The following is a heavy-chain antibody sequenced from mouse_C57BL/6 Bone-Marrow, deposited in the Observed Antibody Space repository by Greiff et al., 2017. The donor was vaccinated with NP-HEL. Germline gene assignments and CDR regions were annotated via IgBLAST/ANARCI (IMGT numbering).Heavy chain of an antibody. J-gene: IGHJ3*01. Sequence: QVQLQQPGAELVKPGASVKLSCKASGYTFTSYWMHWVKQRPGQGLEWIGMIHPNSGSTNYNEKFKSKATLTVDKSSSTAYMQLSSLTSEDSAVYYCAIRDSSGYLCAYWGQGTLVTVSA. CDR2: IHPNSGST. V-gene: IGHV1-64*01. CDR1: GYTFTSYW. CDR3: AIRDSSGYLCAY. D-gene: IGHD3-2*02.